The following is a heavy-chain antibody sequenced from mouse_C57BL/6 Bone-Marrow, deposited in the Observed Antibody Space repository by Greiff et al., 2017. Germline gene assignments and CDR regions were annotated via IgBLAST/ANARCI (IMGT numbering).Heavy chain of an antibody. CDR2: ISSGGSYT. CDR1: GFTFSSYG. Sequence: DVKLVESGGDLVKPGGSLKLSCAASGFTFSSYGMSWVRQTPDKRLEWVATISSGGSYTYYPDSVKGRFTISRDNAKNTLYLQMSSLKSEDTAMYYCARDGNSPYAMDYWGQGTSVTVSS. D-gene: IGHD2-1*01. J-gene: IGHJ4*01. V-gene: IGHV5-6*02. CDR3: ARDGNSPYAMDY.